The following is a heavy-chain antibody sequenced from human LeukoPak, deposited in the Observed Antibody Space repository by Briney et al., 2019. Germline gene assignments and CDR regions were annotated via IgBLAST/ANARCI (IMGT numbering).Heavy chain of an antibody. J-gene: IGHJ6*02. Sequence: GGSLRLSCAVSGFTFDDYAMHWVRQAPGKGLEWVSLISGDSHSTFYADSVKGRFTISRDNSKNSLYLQMNSLRNDDTALYYCARDTEGYIYGYYYYGMDVWGQGTTVTVSS. D-gene: IGHD5-18*01. CDR1: GFTFDDYA. V-gene: IGHV3-43*02. CDR2: ISGDSHST. CDR3: ARDTEGYIYGYYYYGMDV.